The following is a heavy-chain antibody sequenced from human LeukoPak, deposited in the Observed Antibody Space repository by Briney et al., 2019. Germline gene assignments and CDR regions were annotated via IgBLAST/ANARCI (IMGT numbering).Heavy chain of an antibody. D-gene: IGHD6-19*01. CDR3: AGGQGWLVEC. J-gene: IGHJ4*02. CDR1: GFTFSSYA. Sequence: GGSLRLSCAASGFTFSSYAMSWVRQAPGKGLEWVSGISRSGGSTYYADSVKGRFTISRDNSKNTLYLQMNSLRAEDTAVYYCAGGQGWLVECWGQGTLVTVSS. V-gene: IGHV3-23*01. CDR2: ISRSGGST.